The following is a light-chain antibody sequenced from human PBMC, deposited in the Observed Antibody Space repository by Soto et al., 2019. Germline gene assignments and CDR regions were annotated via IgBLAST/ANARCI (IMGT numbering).Light chain of an antibody. V-gene: IGLV1-47*01. Sequence: QSVLSQPPSASGTPGQRVTISCSGSISNVGSNYVYWYQQLPGTAPKLLIYRDNHRPSGVPDRCSASKSGTSAYLAISGLRSEDEAVYYCAACDDTLSGDWVFGGGTKLTVL. CDR1: ISNVGSNY. J-gene: IGLJ3*02. CDR2: RDN. CDR3: AACDDTLSGDWV.